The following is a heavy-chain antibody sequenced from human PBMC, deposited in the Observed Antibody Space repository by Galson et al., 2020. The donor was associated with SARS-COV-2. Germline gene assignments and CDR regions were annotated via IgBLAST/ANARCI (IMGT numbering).Heavy chain of an antibody. CDR2: IYPGDSDT. J-gene: IGHJ4*02. V-gene: IGHV5-51*01. CDR1: GYSFTSYW. D-gene: IGHD3-10*01. Sequence: GESLKISCKGSGYSFTSYWIGRVRQMPGKGLEWMGIIYPGDSDTRYSPSFQGQVTISADKSISTAYLQWSSLKASDTAMYYCARQVRDRYNAGSYFDYWGQGTLVTVSS. CDR3: ARQVRDRYNAGSYFDY.